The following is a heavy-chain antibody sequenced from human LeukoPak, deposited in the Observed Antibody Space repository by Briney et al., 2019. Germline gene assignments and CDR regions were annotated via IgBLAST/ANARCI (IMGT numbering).Heavy chain of an antibody. D-gene: IGHD5-18*01. CDR2: INPNSGGT. CDR3: ARAPERGYSYGPDFDY. CDR1: GYTFTGYY. Sequence: GASVKVSCKASGYTFTGYYMHWVRQAPGQGLEWMGWINPNSGGTNYAQKFQGWVTMTRDTSISTAYMELSRLRSDDTAVYYCARAPERGYSYGPDFDYWGQGTLVAVSS. J-gene: IGHJ4*02. V-gene: IGHV1-2*04.